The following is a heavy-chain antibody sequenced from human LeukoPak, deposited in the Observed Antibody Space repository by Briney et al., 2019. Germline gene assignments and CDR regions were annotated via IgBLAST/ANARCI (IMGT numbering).Heavy chain of an antibody. CDR1: GYTFNSYG. J-gene: IGHJ4*02. D-gene: IGHD3-3*01. CDR2: ISPDSGNT. CDR3: ARIEYDFWRRYYGIDY. V-gene: IGHV1-18*01. Sequence: GASVKVSCKASGYTFNSYGTSWVRQAPGQGLELMGWISPDSGNTHYVQKFQGRVTMTTDTSTSTAYMELTSLRSDDTAVYYCARIEYDFWRRYYGIDYWDQGTLVSVSS.